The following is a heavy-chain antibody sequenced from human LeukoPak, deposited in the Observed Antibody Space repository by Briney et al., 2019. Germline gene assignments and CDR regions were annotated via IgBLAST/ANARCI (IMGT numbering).Heavy chain of an antibody. V-gene: IGHV3-30*04. J-gene: IGHJ5*02. CDR2: ISFDGGKK. CDR1: GFTFSSYA. CDR3: ARGALYCSGGSCNNWFDP. D-gene: IGHD2-15*01. Sequence: GRSLRLSCAASGFTFSSYAVHWVRQAPGKGLEWVAFISFDGGKKYYADSVKGRFTISRDNSKNTLYLQMNNLRAEDTALYYCARGALYCSGGSCNNWFDPWGRGTLVTVSS.